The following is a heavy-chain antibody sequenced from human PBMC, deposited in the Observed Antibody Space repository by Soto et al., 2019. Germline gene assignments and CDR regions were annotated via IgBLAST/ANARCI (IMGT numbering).Heavy chain of an antibody. CDR3: ARSIVVVTALDY. V-gene: IGHV1-3*01. CDR1: GYTLNSYA. Sequence: ASVKVSCKDSGYTLNSYAMHWVRQAPGQRLEWMGWINAGNGNTKYSQKFQGRVTITRDTSASTAYMELSSLRSEDTAVYYCARSIVVVTALDYWGQGTLVTVS. D-gene: IGHD2-21*02. CDR2: INAGNGNT. J-gene: IGHJ4*02.